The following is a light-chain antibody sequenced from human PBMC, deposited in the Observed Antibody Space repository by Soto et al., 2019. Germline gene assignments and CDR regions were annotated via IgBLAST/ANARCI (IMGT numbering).Light chain of an antibody. Sequence: QSVLTQPPSVSGAPGQRVTISCTGSSSNIGAGYDVHWYQQLPGTAPKLLIYGNSNRPSGVPDRSSGSKSGTSASLAIIGLQAEDEADYYCQSYDSSLSGSGFGGGTKVTVL. CDR1: SSNIGAGYD. CDR2: GNS. J-gene: IGLJ2*01. V-gene: IGLV1-40*01. CDR3: QSYDSSLSGSG.